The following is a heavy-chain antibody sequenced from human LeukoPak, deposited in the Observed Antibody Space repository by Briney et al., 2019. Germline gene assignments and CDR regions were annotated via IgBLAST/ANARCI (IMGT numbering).Heavy chain of an antibody. J-gene: IGHJ6*03. CDR3: ARGAYGYYYMDV. CDR2: ISTGSTYI. D-gene: IGHD3-16*01. V-gene: IGHV3-21*01. Sequence: GGSLRLSCAASGFTFSSYWMSWVRRAPGKGLEWVSSISTGSTYIYYADSVKGRFTISRDNAKNSLYLQMNSLRAEDTAVYYCARGAYGYYYMDVWGKGTTVTVSS. CDR1: GFTFSSYW.